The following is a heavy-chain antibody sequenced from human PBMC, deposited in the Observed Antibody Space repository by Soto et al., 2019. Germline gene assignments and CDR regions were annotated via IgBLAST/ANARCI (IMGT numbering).Heavy chain of an antibody. V-gene: IGHV3-30-3*01. J-gene: IGHJ6*02. Sequence: QVQLVESGGGVVQPGRSLRLSCAASGFTFSSYAMHWVRQAPGKGLEWVAVISYDGSNKYYADSVKGRFTISRDNSKNTPYLQMNSLRAEDTAVYYCAREFVITIFGVVINGPEYYGMDVWGHGTTVTVSS. CDR1: GFTFSSYA. D-gene: IGHD3-3*01. CDR2: ISYDGSNK. CDR3: AREFVITIFGVVINGPEYYGMDV.